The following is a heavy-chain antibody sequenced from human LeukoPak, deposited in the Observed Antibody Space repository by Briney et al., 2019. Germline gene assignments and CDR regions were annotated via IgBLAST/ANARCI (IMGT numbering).Heavy chain of an antibody. Sequence: GGSLRLSCAASGFTFSSYAMHWVRQAPGKGLEWVAVISYDGSNKYYADSVKGRFTISRDNSKNTLYLQMNSLRAEDTAVYYCARGETLVVPAAIDYWGQGTLVTVSS. J-gene: IGHJ4*02. V-gene: IGHV3-30-3*01. D-gene: IGHD2-2*01. CDR2: ISYDGSNK. CDR1: GFTFSSYA. CDR3: ARGETLVVPAAIDY.